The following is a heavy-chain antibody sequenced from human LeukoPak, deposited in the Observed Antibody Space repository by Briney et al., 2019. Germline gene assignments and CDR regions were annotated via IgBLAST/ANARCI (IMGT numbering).Heavy chain of an antibody. J-gene: IGHJ5*02. CDR2: IYYSGST. CDR1: GGSISSHY. D-gene: IGHD3-3*01. Sequence: SETLSLTCTVSGGSISSHYWSWIRQPPGKGLEWIGYIYYSGSTNYNPSLKSRVTISVDTSKNQFSLKLSSVTAADTAVYYCAGSGTMDFWIVVTAEFDPWGQGTLVTVSS. CDR3: AGSGTMDFWIVVTAEFDP. V-gene: IGHV4-59*03.